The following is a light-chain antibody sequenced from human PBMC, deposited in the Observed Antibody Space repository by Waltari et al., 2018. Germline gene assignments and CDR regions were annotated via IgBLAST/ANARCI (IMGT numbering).Light chain of an antibody. Sequence: DIVMTQTPLSLSVTPGQSASISCKSSQSLLHSDGKTYLDWYLQQPGQFPQLLSSEVSSRFSGVPDRFSGSGSGTDFTLKISRVEAEDVGIYYCMQAVNLLYTFGQGTKLEIK. V-gene: IGKV2-29*02. CDR2: EVS. CDR3: MQAVNLLYT. CDR1: QSLLHSDGKTY. J-gene: IGKJ2*01.